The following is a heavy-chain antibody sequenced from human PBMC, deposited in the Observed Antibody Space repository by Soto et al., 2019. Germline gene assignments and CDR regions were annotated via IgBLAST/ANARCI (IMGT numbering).Heavy chain of an antibody. Sequence: QVQLVQSGAEVKKPGSSVKVSCKASGGTFSTYAISWVRQAPGQGLEWMGGIIPIFGTANYAQKFQGRVTITADESTSTAYMELSSLRSEDTAVYYCARKSRSWYRDYYYNIAVWGQGTTVTVSS. CDR3: ARKSRSWYRDYYYNIAV. V-gene: IGHV1-69*01. J-gene: IGHJ6*02. D-gene: IGHD6-13*01. CDR2: IIPIFGTA. CDR1: GGTFSTYA.